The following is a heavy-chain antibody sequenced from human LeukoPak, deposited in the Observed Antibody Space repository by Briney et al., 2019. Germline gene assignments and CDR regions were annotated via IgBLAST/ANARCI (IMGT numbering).Heavy chain of an antibody. Sequence: GGSLRLSCAASGFTFSSYWMSWLRQAPGKGLEWVAKIKQDGSEKYYVDSVKGRFTISRDNAKNSLYLQMNSLRAEDTAVYYCARDNRIGSGYWGHYYGMDVWGQGTTVTVSS. J-gene: IGHJ6*02. CDR2: IKQDGSEK. CDR3: ARDNRIGSGYWGHYYGMDV. D-gene: IGHD3-3*01. V-gene: IGHV3-7*01. CDR1: GFTFSSYW.